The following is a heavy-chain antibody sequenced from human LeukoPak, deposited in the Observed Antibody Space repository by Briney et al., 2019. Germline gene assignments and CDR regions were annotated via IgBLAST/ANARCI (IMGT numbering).Heavy chain of an antibody. J-gene: IGHJ6*03. D-gene: IGHD3-9*01. CDR1: GYTFMDYG. Sequence: ASVKVSCKASGYTFMDYGVTWVRQAPGQGPEWMGWISTYNGKTNYAEKFQGRVTMTTDKSTSTAYMELRSLRSDDSAVYYCARDSRVDHILNAYKYDYYYMDVWGKGTTVTISS. V-gene: IGHV1-18*01. CDR3: ARDSRVDHILNAYKYDYYYMDV. CDR2: ISTYNGKT.